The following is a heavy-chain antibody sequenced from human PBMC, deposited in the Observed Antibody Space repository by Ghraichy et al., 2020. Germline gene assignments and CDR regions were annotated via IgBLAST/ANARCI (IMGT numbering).Heavy chain of an antibody. V-gene: IGHV4-34*01. CDR1: GGSFSGYY. Sequence: SETLSLTCAVYGGSFSGYYWSWIRQPPGKGLEWIGEINHSGSTNYNPSLKSRVTISVDTSKNQFSLKLSSVTAADTAVYYCARAPVFDFWSGYYKKGYNWFDPWGQGTLVTVSS. CDR2: INHSGST. D-gene: IGHD3-3*01. J-gene: IGHJ5*02. CDR3: ARAPVFDFWSGYYKKGYNWFDP.